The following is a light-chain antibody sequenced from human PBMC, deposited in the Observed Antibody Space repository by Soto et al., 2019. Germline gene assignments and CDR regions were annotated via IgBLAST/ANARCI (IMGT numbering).Light chain of an antibody. V-gene: IGKV1-5*03. J-gene: IGKJ1*01. CDR3: QQYRSYST. Sequence: DIQMTQSPATLSASVGDRVTITCRASQSIEDLLAWYQQKPGIAPKLLVYRASTLESGVPSRFSGSGSGTEFTLTINSRQPDDFATYFCQQYRSYSTFGQGTKVEI. CDR2: RAS. CDR1: QSIEDL.